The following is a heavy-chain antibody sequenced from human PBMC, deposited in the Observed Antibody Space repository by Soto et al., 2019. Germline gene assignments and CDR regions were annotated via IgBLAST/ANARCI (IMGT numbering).Heavy chain of an antibody. CDR3: VRSKRRHCGNDCYMFDL. J-gene: IGHJ5*02. Sequence: GSLRLSCAASGFMFNNFAMNWVRQAPGKGLEWVALISYDGRHKNYADSVKGRITISRDNSKNILYLQMSALRAEDTAIYYCVRSKRRHCGNDCYMFDLWGQGTLVTVSS. V-gene: IGHV3-30*04. D-gene: IGHD2-21*02. CDR2: ISYDGRHK. CDR1: GFMFNNFA.